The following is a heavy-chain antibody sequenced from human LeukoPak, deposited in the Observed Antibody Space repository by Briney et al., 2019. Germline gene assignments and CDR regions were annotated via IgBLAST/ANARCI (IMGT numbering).Heavy chain of an antibody. J-gene: IGHJ4*02. CDR1: GGSISSSNYY. D-gene: IGHD6-19*01. CDR2: IYYSGTT. Sequence: PSETLSLTCTVSGGSISSSNYYWGWIRQPPGKGLEWIGSIYYSGTTYYNPSLKSRVTISVDTSKNQFSLKLTSVTAADTAVYYCAVHNGGKYSSRWSAFDYWGQGTLVTVSS. V-gene: IGHV4-39*01. CDR3: AVHNGGKYSSRWSAFDY.